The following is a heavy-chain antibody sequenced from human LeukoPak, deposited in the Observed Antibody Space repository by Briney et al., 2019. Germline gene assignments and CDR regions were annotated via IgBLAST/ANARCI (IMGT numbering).Heavy chain of an antibody. D-gene: IGHD3-22*01. J-gene: IGHJ4*02. CDR2: ISYDGSNK. CDR1: GFTFSTYG. Sequence: GGSLRLSCAASGFTFSTYGMHWVRQAPGKGLEWVAVISYDGSNKFYVDSVKGRFTISRDNSKNTLYLQMNSLRAEDTAVYYCARDPRVGYYYDSSGFPIFDYWGQGTLVTVSS. V-gene: IGHV3-30*03. CDR3: ARDPRVGYYYDSSGFPIFDY.